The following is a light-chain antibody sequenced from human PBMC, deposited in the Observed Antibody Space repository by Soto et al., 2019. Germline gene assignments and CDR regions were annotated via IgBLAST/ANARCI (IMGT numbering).Light chain of an antibody. CDR2: GAS. CDR3: QQYGSSPRT. CDR1: QNVGTS. Sequence: EVVLTQSPATLSVSPGEGASLSCRASQNVGTSLAWYQQKSGQAPRLLIYGASTRAAGVPARFSGSASGTDFTLTISRLEPEDFAVYYCQQYGSSPRTFGQGTKVEIK. J-gene: IGKJ1*01. V-gene: IGKV3-20*01.